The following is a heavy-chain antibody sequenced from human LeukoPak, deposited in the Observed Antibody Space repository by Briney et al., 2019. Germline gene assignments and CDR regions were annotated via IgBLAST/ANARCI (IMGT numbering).Heavy chain of an antibody. CDR1: GFTFSSYS. CDR3: ARALEDYYYYYMDV. J-gene: IGHJ6*03. D-gene: IGHD5-24*01. Sequence: GGSLRLSCAASGFTFSSYSMNWVRQAPGEGLEWVSYISSSSSTIYYADSVKGRFTISRDNAKNSLYLQMNSLRAEDTAVYYCARALEDYYYYYMDVWGKGTTVTVSS. V-gene: IGHV3-48*01. CDR2: ISSSSSTI.